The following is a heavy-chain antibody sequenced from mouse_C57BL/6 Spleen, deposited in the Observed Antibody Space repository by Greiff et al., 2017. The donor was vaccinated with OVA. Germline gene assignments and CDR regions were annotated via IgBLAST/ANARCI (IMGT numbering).Heavy chain of an antibody. CDR2: INPNNGGT. J-gene: IGHJ2*01. D-gene: IGHD4-1*01. V-gene: IGHV1-26*01. CDR3: ARNWDRDFDY. Sequence: EVQLQQSGPELVKPGASVKISCKASGYTFTDYYMNWVKQSHGKSLEWIGDINPNNGGTSYNQKFKGKATLTVDKSSSTAYMELRSLTSEDSAVYYCARNWDRDFDYWGQGTTLTVSS. CDR1: GYTFTDYY.